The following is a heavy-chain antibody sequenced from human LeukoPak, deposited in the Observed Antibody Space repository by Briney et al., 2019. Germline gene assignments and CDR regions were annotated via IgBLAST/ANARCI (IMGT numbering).Heavy chain of an antibody. J-gene: IGHJ4*02. Sequence: ASVKVSCKASGYTFTGYYMHWVRQAPGQGPEWMGWVNPNSGYTAYAQKFQGRVTMTRDTSMSAAYMELSSLRSEDTAVYYCARKLRNDVIYDYWGQGTLVTVST. D-gene: IGHD1-1*01. CDR1: GYTFTGYY. V-gene: IGHV1-8*02. CDR3: ARKLRNDVIYDY. CDR2: VNPNSGYT.